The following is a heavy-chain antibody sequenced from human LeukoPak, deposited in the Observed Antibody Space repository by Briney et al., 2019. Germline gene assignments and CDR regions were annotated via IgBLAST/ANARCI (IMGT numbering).Heavy chain of an antibody. J-gene: IGHJ2*01. CDR2: ISSTGYTI. CDR3: ARDQWKYFDL. V-gene: IGHV3-48*03. CDR1: GFTFSSYA. Sequence: GGSLRLSCVVSGFTFSSYAMNWVRQAPGKGLEWVSYISSTGYTIYCADSMKGRFTISRDNTKNSLYLQMNTLRAEDTALYYCARDQWKYFDLWGRGTLVTVSS. D-gene: IGHD6-19*01.